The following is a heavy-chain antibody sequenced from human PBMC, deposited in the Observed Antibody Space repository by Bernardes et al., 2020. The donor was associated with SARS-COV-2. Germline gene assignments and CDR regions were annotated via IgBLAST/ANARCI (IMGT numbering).Heavy chain of an antibody. Sequence: GGSLRLSCAASGFTFSSYAMSWVRQAPGKGLEWVSAISGSGGSTYYAGSVKGRFTISRDNSKNTLYLQMNSLRAEDTAVYYCAKVHSSSFNAFDYWGQGTLVTVSS. J-gene: IGHJ4*02. CDR1: GFTFSSYA. CDR2: ISGSGGST. CDR3: AKVHSSSFNAFDY. D-gene: IGHD6-6*01. V-gene: IGHV3-23*01.